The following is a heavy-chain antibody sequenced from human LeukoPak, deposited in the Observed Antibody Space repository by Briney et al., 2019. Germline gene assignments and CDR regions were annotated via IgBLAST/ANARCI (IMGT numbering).Heavy chain of an antibody. Sequence: RASVKVSCKASGYTFTNFDINWVRQATGQGPEWLAWMNPNSGNTGFVEKLRGRATMTRDTSMSTAFLDLKNLTSYDTAVYYCARSGFGSESHFDAWGQGTPVTVSS. CDR3: ARSGFGSESHFDA. CDR2: MNPNSGNT. D-gene: IGHD3-16*01. CDR1: GYTFTNFD. V-gene: IGHV1-8*01. J-gene: IGHJ4*02.